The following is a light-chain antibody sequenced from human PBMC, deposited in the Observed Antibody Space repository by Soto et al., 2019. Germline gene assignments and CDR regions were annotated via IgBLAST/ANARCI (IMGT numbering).Light chain of an antibody. CDR3: AAWDDDLHVWL. CDR1: DSNIGSTA. V-gene: IGLV1-44*01. J-gene: IGLJ2*01. Sequence: QSVLTQPPSVSATPGQGVTLSCSGGDSNIGSTAVNWYQQVPGTAPKLLIYSSNQRPSGVPDRISGSKSGTSASLAISGLPSEDEADYYCAAWDDDLHVWLFGGGTKLTVL. CDR2: SSN.